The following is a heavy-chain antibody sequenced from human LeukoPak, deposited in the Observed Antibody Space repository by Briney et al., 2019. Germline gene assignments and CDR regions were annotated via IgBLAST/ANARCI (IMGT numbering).Heavy chain of an antibody. V-gene: IGHV1-3*01. D-gene: IGHD6-13*01. CDR1: GYTFTSYG. CDR2: INAGNGNT. CDR3: ARGSSSYPRYFDY. Sequence: VASVKVSCKASGYTFTSYGISWERQAPGQGLEWMGWINAGNGNTKYSQKFQGRVTITRDTSASTAYMELSSLRSEDTAVYFCARGSSSYPRYFDYWGQGTLVTVSS. J-gene: IGHJ4*02.